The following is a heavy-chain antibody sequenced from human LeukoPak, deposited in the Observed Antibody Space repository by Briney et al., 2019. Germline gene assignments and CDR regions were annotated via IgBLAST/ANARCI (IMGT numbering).Heavy chain of an antibody. Sequence: SETLSLTCTVSGGSISSYYWSWIRQPPGKGLEWIGYIYYSGSTNYNPSLKSRVTISVDTSKNQFSLKLSSVTAADTAVYYCACSTYYYDSSGLSAWGQGTLVTVSS. CDR2: IYYSGST. V-gene: IGHV4-59*01. J-gene: IGHJ5*02. D-gene: IGHD3-22*01. CDR1: GGSISSYY. CDR3: ACSTYYYDSSGLSA.